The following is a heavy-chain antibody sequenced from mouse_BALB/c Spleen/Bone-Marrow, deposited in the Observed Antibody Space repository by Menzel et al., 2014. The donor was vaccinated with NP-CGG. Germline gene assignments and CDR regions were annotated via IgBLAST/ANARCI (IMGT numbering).Heavy chain of an antibody. V-gene: IGHV1S81*02. CDR3: TRGRTWDFDY. J-gene: IGHJ2*01. CDR1: GYTFTSYY. D-gene: IGHD4-1*01. CDR2: INPSNGGT. Sequence: QVQLQQPGAELVKPGASVKLSCKASGYTFTSYYTYWVKPRPGQGLEWIGEINPSNGGTNFNEKFKSRATLTVDKSSSTAYMQLSSLTSEDSAVYYCTRGRTWDFDYWGQGTTLTVSS.